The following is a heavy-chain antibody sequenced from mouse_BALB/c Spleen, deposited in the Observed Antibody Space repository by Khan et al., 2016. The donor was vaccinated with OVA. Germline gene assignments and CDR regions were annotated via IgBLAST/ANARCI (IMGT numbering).Heavy chain of an antibody. CDR3: ARDRPYYAMDY. Sequence: QVRLQQSGPGLVAPSQSLSITCTVSGFSLTSYGVHWVRQPPGKGLEWLGVIWAGGSTNYNSALMSRLSISKDNSKSQVFLKMNSLQTDDTAMYYCARDRPYYAMDYWGQGTSVTVSS. CDR2: IWAGGST. V-gene: IGHV2-9*02. CDR1: GFSLTSYG. J-gene: IGHJ4*01.